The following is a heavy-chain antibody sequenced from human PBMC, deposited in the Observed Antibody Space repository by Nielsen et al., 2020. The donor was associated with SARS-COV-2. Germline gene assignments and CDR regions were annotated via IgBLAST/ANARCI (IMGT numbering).Heavy chain of an antibody. CDR2: IWFDGSNK. CDR3: ARDLDNWNFDY. Sequence: GESLKISCAASGFTFSNYAMHWVRQAPGKGLECVALIWFDGSNKFYADSVKGRFTISRDNSKNTLYLQMNSLRAEDTAVYYCARDLDNWNFDYWGQGTLVTVSS. J-gene: IGHJ4*02. V-gene: IGHV3-33*01. CDR1: GFTFSNYA. D-gene: IGHD1-20*01.